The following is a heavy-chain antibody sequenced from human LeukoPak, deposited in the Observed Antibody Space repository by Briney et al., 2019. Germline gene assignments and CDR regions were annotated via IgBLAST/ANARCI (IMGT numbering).Heavy chain of an antibody. CDR1: GYIFTNYY. D-gene: IGHD6-6*01. CDR2: MNPNSGNT. CDR3: ARGGPFPSGSSSREYYLDY. V-gene: IGHV1-8*02. Sequence: ASVKVSCKASGYIFTNYYMHWVRQATGQGLEWMGWMNPNSGNTGYAQKFQGRVTMTRNTSISTAYMEVRSLRSDDTAVYYCARGGPFPSGSSSREYYLDYWGQGTLVTVSS. J-gene: IGHJ4*02.